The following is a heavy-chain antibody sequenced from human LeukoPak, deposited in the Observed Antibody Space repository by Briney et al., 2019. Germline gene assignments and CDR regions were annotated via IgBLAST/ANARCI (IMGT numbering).Heavy chain of an antibody. V-gene: IGHV1-8*03. CDR1: GYTLTRYD. CDR2: MNPNSANT. Sequence: ASVKVSCTASGYTLTRYDINWVRPATGQGLEWMGWMNPNSANTGYAQKFQGRVTITINTSISTTYMELSSLRFEDTAVYYCARGRERGSSSSFTDYWGQGTLVIVSS. CDR3: ARGRERGSSSSFTDY. J-gene: IGHJ4*02. D-gene: IGHD6-6*01.